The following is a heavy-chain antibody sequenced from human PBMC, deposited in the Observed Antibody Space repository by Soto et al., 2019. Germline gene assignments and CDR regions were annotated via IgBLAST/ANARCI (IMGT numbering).Heavy chain of an antibody. CDR1: GFTFSSYW. D-gene: IGHD3-22*01. Sequence: EVQLVESGGALVQPGGSLRLSCAASGFTFSSYWMHWGRHAPGKGLVWVSRINGDGSTTTYADSVKGRFIISRDNAKNMLYLQMNSLTAEDTAVYYCARPRYDGSGTPFDHWGQGTLVTVSS. V-gene: IGHV3-74*01. J-gene: IGHJ4*02. CDR2: INGDGSTT. CDR3: ARPRYDGSGTPFDH.